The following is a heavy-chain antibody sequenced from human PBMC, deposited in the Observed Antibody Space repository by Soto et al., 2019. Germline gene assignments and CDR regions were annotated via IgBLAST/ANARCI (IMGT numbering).Heavy chain of an antibody. J-gene: IGHJ4*02. CDR3: ATMGTPVTGLYYFDY. Sequence: PSETLSLTCTVSGGSISSNYWSWIRQPPGKGLEWIGYIYYSGSTNYNPSLKSPVTISVDTSKNQFSLKLSSVTAADTAVYYCATMGTPVTGLYYFDYWGQGTLVTVSS. CDR2: IYYSGST. D-gene: IGHD4-17*01. CDR1: GGSISSNY. V-gene: IGHV4-59*01.